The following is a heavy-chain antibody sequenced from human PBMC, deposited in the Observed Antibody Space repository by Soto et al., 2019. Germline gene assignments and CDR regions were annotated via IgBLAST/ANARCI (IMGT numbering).Heavy chain of an antibody. CDR3: ARVSCSGGSCYFDY. CDR2: INAGNGNT. Sequence: ASVKVSCKASGYTFTSYAMHWVRQAPGQRLEWMGWINAGNGNTKYSQKFQGRVTITRDTSASTAYMELSSLRSEDTAVYYCARVSCSGGSCYFDYWGQGTLVTVSS. J-gene: IGHJ4*02. D-gene: IGHD2-15*01. CDR1: GYTFTSYA. V-gene: IGHV1-3*01.